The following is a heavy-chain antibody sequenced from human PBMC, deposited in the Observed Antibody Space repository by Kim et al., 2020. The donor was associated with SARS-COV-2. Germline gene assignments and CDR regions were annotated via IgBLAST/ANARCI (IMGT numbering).Heavy chain of an antibody. D-gene: IGHD1-26*01. CDR1: GFSFSYYW. CDR2: INQDGSGK. Sequence: GGSLRLSCAASGFSFSYYWMSWVRQAPGKGLEWVANINQDGSGKYYVDSVKGRFTISRDNAKNSLYLQMNSLRAEDTAVYYCAREVTWEIDYWGQGTLVPVSS. V-gene: IGHV3-7*01. CDR3: AREVTWEIDY. J-gene: IGHJ4*02.